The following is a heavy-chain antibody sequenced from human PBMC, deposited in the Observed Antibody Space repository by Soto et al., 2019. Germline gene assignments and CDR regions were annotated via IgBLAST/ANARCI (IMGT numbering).Heavy chain of an antibody. CDR3: ARADYDFWSXYSKNLDY. V-gene: IGHV4-31*03. CDR2: IYYSGST. Sequence: PSETLSLTCTVSGGSISSGGYYWSWIRQHPGKGLEWIGYIYYSGSTYYNPSLKSRVTISVDTSKNQFSLKLSSVTAADTAVYYCARADYDFWSXYSKNLDYWGQGTLVTVSS. J-gene: IGHJ4*02. CDR1: GGSISSGGYY. D-gene: IGHD3-3*01.